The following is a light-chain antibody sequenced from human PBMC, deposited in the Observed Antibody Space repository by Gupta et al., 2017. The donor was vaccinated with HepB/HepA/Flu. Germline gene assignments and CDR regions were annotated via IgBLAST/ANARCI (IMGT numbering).Light chain of an antibody. Sequence: DIVMTQSPDSLAVSLGERATINCKSSQSVLYSSNNKNYLAWYQQKPGQPPKLLIYWASTREAGVPDRFSGSGSGTDFTLTISSRQAEDVAVYYCQQYDSTPRITFGGGTKVEIK. J-gene: IGKJ4*01. CDR2: WAS. CDR3: QQYDSTPRIT. CDR1: QSVLYSSNNKNY. V-gene: IGKV4-1*01.